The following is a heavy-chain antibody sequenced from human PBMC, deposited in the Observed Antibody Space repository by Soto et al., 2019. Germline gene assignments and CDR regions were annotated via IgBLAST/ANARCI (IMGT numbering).Heavy chain of an antibody. V-gene: IGHV3-7*01. CDR3: ARANYDSSGYYPNFDY. Sequence: SLSLSCAACGFTLSSYWMSWVSLAPGQWLYWVPNIKDDGSETYYVDSLKGRFDISRNNAKNSLYLQMNSLRAEDTAVYYCARANYDSSGYYPNFDYWGQGTLVTVSS. J-gene: IGHJ4*02. CDR1: GFTLSSYW. CDR2: IKDDGSET. D-gene: IGHD3-22*01.